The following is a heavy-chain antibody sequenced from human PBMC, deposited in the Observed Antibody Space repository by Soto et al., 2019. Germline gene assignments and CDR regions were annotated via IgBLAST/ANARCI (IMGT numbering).Heavy chain of an antibody. V-gene: IGHV1-3*01. D-gene: IGHD2-15*01. J-gene: IGHJ5*02. CDR1: GYTFTRYT. CDR3: ARGIATGQLDP. CDR2: INPDNGNT. Sequence: GVSVKVSCKASGYTFTRYTMNWVRQAPGQRLEWMGWINPDNGNTKSSQKFQDRVIITRDTSASTAYMDLSSLRSEDTAVYYCARGIATGQLDPWGQGTMVTVSS.